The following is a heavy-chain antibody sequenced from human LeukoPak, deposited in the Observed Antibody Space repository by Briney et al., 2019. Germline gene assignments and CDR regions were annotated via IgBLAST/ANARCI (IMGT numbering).Heavy chain of an antibody. J-gene: IGHJ4*02. Sequence: ASVKVSCKASGYTFTSYYMHWVRQAPGQGLEWMGIINPSGGSTSYAQKFQGRVTMTRDMSTSTVYMELSSLRSEDTAVYYCARAPSNYAYIDYWGQGTLVTVSS. CDR3: ARAPSNYAYIDY. CDR1: GYTFTSYY. V-gene: IGHV1-46*01. CDR2: INPSGGST. D-gene: IGHD4-11*01.